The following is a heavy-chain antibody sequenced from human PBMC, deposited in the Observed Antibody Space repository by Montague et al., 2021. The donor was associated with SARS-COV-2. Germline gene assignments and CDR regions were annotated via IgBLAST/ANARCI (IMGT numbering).Heavy chain of an antibody. CDR2: IYYNGTT. CDR3: ARERGYQLPSGWFDP. V-gene: IGHV4-59*01. J-gene: IGHJ5*02. CDR1: GGSISSYY. D-gene: IGHD2-2*01. Sequence: SETLSLTCTVSGGSISSYYWSWIRQPPGKGLEWIGYIYYNGTTNYSPSLKGRVSISVDTSKNQFSLEMNSVTAADTAVYYCARERGYQLPSGWFDPWGQGTLVTVSS.